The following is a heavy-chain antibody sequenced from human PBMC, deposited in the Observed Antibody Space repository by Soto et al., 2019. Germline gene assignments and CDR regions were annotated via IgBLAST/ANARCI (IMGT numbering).Heavy chain of an antibody. CDR2: ISSESGTI. CDR1: GFSFSHYS. V-gene: IGHV3-48*02. J-gene: IGHJ4*02. Sequence: LRLSCAASGFSFSHYSMIWVRQAPGKGLEWLSYISSESGTIYYAESVKGRFTVSRDNAKNSLSLQMNILRDEDAATYYCARLYCSGDDCFSQLDYWGQGALVTVSS. CDR3: ARLYCSGDDCFSQLDY. D-gene: IGHD2-21*02.